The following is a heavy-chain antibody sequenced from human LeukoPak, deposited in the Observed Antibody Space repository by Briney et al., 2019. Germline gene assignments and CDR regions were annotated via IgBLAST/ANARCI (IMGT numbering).Heavy chain of an antibody. CDR3: AREAYSSWYYFDY. D-gene: IGHD6-13*01. J-gene: IGHJ4*02. CDR2: INPNSGGT. Sequence: VASVKVSCKASGYTFTGYYMHWVRQAPGQGLEWMGWINPNSGGTNYAQKFQGRVTMTRDTSISTAYMELSRLRSDDTAVYYCAREAYSSWYYFDYWGQGTLVTVSS. CDR1: GYTFTGYY. V-gene: IGHV1-2*02.